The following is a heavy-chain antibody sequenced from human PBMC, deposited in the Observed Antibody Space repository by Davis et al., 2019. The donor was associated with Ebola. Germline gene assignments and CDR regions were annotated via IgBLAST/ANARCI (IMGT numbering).Heavy chain of an antibody. CDR3: ARDEALLRDQYYYYGMDV. CDR2: INPSGGST. D-gene: IGHD2-15*01. V-gene: IGHV1-46*01. J-gene: IGHJ6*02. Sequence: ASVKVSCKASGYTFTSYGISWVRQAPGQGLEWMGIINPSGGSTSYAQKFQGRVTMTRDTSTSTVYMELSSLRSDDTAVYYCARDEALLRDQYYYYGMDVWGQGTTVTVSS. CDR1: GYTFTSYG.